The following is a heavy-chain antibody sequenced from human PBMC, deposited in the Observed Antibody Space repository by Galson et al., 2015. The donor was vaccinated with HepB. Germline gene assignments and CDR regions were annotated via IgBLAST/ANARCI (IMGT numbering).Heavy chain of an antibody. Sequence: SLRLSCAASGFIFSSYALHWVRQAPGKGLEWVAYISYDGTNKRYAESVKGRFTISRNKSKNTLYLHMNSQKEEDTAVYYCAREGEYFFDYWGQGTLVTVSS. CDR2: ISYDGTNK. J-gene: IGHJ4*02. CDR3: AREGEYFFDY. V-gene: IGHV3-30*04. CDR1: GFIFSSYA.